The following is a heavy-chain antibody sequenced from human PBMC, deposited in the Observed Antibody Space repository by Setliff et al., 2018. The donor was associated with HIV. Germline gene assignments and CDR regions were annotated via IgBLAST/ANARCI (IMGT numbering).Heavy chain of an antibody. CDR1: GGSVSGHY. V-gene: IGHV4-59*02. CDR3: ARDQSDWFY. J-gene: IGHJ4*02. D-gene: IGHD3-3*01. CDR2: MYYSGNT. Sequence: PSETLSLTCAVYGGSVSGHYWGWFRQPPGKGLEWIGYMYYSGNTDYNPSLKSRVTISVDTSKSQFSLKLNSVTAADTAVYYCARDQSDWFYWGQGTLVTVS.